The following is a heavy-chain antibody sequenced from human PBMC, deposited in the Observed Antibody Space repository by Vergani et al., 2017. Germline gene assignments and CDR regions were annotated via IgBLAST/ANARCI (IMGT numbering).Heavy chain of an antibody. CDR1: GGTFSSYA. V-gene: IGHV1-69*01. CDR2: IIPIFGTA. D-gene: IGHD3-3*01. CDR3: ERFGIFGVARHNEDFGGY. J-gene: IGHJ4*02. Sequence: QVQLVQSGAEVKKPGSSVKVSCKASGGTFSSYAISWVRHAPGQGLEWMGGIIPIFGTANYAQKFQGRVTITADESTSTAYMELSSLRSEETAVYYCERFGIFGVARHNEDFGGYWGQGTLVTVSS.